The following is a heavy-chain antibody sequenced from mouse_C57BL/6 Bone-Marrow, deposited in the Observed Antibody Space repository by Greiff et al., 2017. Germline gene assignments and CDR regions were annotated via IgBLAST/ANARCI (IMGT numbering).Heavy chain of an antibody. J-gene: IGHJ1*03. CDR3: ARQGSNYWYFDV. CDR2: ISNGGGST. Sequence: EVKLVESGGGLVQPGGSLKLSCAASGFTFSDYYMYWVRQTPEKRLEWVAYISNGGGSTYYPDTVKGRFTISRDNAKNTLYLQMSRLKSEDTAMYYCARQGSNYWYFDVWGTGTTVTVSS. D-gene: IGHD2-5*01. CDR1: GFTFSDYY. V-gene: IGHV5-12*01.